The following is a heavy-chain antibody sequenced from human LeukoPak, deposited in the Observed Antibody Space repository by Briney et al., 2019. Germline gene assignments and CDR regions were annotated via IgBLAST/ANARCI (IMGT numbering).Heavy chain of an antibody. D-gene: IGHD3-16*02. V-gene: IGHV1-46*01. CDR3: ARVKMITFGGVIVIGKYYFDY. CDR1: GYTFTSYY. J-gene: IGHJ4*02. CDR2: INPSGGST. Sequence: GASVKVSCKASGYTFTSYYMHWVRQAPGQGLEWMGIINPSGGSTSYAQKFQGRVTMTRDTSTSTAYMELSRLRSDDTAVYYCARVKMITFGGVIVIGKYYFDYWGQGTLVTVSS.